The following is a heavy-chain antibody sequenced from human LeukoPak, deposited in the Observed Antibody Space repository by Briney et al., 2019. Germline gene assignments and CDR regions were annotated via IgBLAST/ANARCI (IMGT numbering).Heavy chain of an antibody. CDR1: GYTFTGYY. CDR2: INPNSGGT. J-gene: IGHJ5*02. Sequence: ASVKVSCKASGYTFTGYYMHWVRQAPGQGLEWMGWINPNSGGTNYAQTFQGRVTMTRDTSISTAYMELSRLRSDDTAVYYCARGSWLNWFDPWGQGTLVTVSS. V-gene: IGHV1-2*02. D-gene: IGHD3-9*01. CDR3: ARGSWLNWFDP.